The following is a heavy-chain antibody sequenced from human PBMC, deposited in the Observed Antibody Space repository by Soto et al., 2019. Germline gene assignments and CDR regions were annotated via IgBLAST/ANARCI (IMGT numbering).Heavy chain of an antibody. J-gene: IGHJ6*03. CDR3: PPVPGSGQLLPPPYYYMDV. D-gene: IGHD3-10*01. V-gene: IGHV2-5*02. Sequence: QITLKESGPTLVKPTQTLTLTCTFSGFSLTTRGVGVGWIRQPPGKALEWLALIYWDDDKRYSPSLKSRLTIPKDPSKNREFLTFPNIDPVQPATYSGPPVPGSGQLLPPPYYYMDVW. CDR2: IYWDDDK. CDR1: GFSLTTRGVG.